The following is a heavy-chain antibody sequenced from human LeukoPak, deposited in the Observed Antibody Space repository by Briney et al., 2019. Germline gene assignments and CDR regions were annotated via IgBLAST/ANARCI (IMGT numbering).Heavy chain of an antibody. D-gene: IGHD2-2*01. CDR2: INPNSGDT. Sequence: ASVKVSCKASGYTFTGYYIHWVRQAPGQGLDWMGWINPNSGDTKYAQKFQGRVTMTRDTSIITAYMELSRLRSDDTAVYYCARDARHCTSSSCYSFYLDSWGQGTLVTISS. CDR1: GYTFTGYY. CDR3: ARDARHCTSSSCYSFYLDS. V-gene: IGHV1-2*02. J-gene: IGHJ4*02.